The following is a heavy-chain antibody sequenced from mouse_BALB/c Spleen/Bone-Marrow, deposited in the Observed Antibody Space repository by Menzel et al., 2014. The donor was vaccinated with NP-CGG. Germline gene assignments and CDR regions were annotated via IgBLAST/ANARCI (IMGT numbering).Heavy chain of an antibody. V-gene: IGHV1-18*01. J-gene: IGHJ3*01. CDR3: ARSYGYERSWFAY. D-gene: IGHD2-2*01. CDR2: INPNNGGT. CDR1: GYTFTDYT. Sequence: VQLQQSGPELVEPGASVKISCKTSGYTFTDYTMHWVKQSHGKSLEWIGGINPNNGGTSYNQKFKGKATLTVDKSSSTAYMELRSLTSEDSAVYYCARSYGYERSWFAYWGQGTLVTVSA.